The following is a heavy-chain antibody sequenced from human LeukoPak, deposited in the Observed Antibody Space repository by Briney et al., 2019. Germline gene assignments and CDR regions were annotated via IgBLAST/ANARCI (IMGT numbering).Heavy chain of an antibody. V-gene: IGHV3-23*01. J-gene: IGHJ4*02. CDR1: GFTFSSYA. CDR3: AKGYTYSSNWVPGVFDY. Sequence: PGGSLRPSCAASGFTFSSYAMSWVRQAPGKGLEWVSAISGSGGSTYYADSVKGRFTISRDNSKNTLYLQMNSLRAEDTAVYYCAKGYTYSSNWVPGVFDYWGQGTLVTVSS. CDR2: ISGSGGST. D-gene: IGHD6-13*01.